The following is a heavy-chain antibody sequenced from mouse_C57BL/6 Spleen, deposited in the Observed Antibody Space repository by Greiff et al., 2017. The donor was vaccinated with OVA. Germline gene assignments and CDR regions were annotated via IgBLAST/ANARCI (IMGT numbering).Heavy chain of an antibody. CDR1: GYTFTEYT. CDR2: FYPGSGSI. V-gene: IGHV1-62-2*01. J-gene: IGHJ3*01. CDR3: ARHEEDYSSSYVWAWFAY. Sequence: QVQLQQSGAELVKPGASVKLSCKASGYTFTEYTIHWVKQRSGQGLEWIGWFYPGSGSIKYNEKFKDKATLTADKSSSTVYMELSRLTSEDSAVYFCARHEEDYSSSYVWAWFAYWGQGTLVTVSA. D-gene: IGHD1-1*01.